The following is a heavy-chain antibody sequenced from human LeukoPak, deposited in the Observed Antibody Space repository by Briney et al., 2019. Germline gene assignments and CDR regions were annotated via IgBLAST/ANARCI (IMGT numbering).Heavy chain of an antibody. Sequence: PGGSLRLSCAASGFTFNSYAMHWVRQAPGKGLVWVAVISYDGSNEYYADSVKGRFTISRDNSKNTLYLQMNSLRAEDTAVYYCARLAGCCSTTSCSTGFDCWGQGTLVTVSS. J-gene: IGHJ4*02. CDR3: ARLAGCCSTTSCSTGFDC. CDR2: ISYDGSNE. CDR1: GFTFNSYA. V-gene: IGHV3-30*01. D-gene: IGHD2-2*01.